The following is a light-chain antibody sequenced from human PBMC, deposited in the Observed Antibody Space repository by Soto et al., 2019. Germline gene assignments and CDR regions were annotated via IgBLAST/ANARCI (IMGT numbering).Light chain of an antibody. CDR2: AAS. V-gene: IGKV1D-8*03. CDR3: QQYGSSGT. CDR1: HGISRY. Sequence: VIWMTQSPSLLSASTGDRVTITCRMSHGISRYLAWYQQKPGKAPELLIYAASNMATGIPDRFSGSVSGTDFTITISRLAPEDFAVYYCQQYGSSGTFGQGTKVDI. J-gene: IGKJ1*01.